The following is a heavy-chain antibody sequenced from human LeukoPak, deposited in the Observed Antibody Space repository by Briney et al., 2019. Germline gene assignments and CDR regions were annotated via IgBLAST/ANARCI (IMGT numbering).Heavy chain of an antibody. J-gene: IGHJ4*02. CDR1: GYSFTTYW. CDR2: IYPGDSDT. D-gene: IGHD3-10*01. CDR3: ARDYYGSGSYYGY. Sequence: GESLKISCKGSGYSFTTYWIGWVRQMPGKGLEWMGIIYPGDSDTRYSPYFQGQVTISADKSISTAYLQWSSLKDSDTDMYYCARDYYGSGSYYGYWGQGTLVTVSS. V-gene: IGHV5-51*01.